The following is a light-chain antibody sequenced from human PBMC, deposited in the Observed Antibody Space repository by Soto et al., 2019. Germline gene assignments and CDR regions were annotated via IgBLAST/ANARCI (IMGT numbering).Light chain of an antibody. CDR3: QQYNSYPLT. CDR1: QSISSW. Sequence: DIQMTQSPSTLSASVGDRVTITCRASQSISSWLAWYQQKPGKAPKLLIYKASSLESGVPSRFSGSGSGTKFTLTTSSLQPDDFATYYCQQYNSYPLTFGGGTKVEIK. CDR2: KAS. V-gene: IGKV1-5*03. J-gene: IGKJ4*01.